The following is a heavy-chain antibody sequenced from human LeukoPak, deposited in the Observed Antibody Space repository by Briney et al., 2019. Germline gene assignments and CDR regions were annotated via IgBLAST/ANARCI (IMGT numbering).Heavy chain of an antibody. D-gene: IGHD4-17*01. Sequence: RPSETLSLTCAVYGGSFSGYYWSWIRQPPGKGLEWIGEINHSGSTNYNPSLKSRVTISVDTSKNQFSLKLSFVTAADTAVYYCAREEYGSTVTNYWGREPWSPSPQ. CDR2: INHSGST. J-gene: IGHJ4*02. CDR3: AREEYGSTVTNY. CDR1: GGSFSGYY. V-gene: IGHV4-34*01.